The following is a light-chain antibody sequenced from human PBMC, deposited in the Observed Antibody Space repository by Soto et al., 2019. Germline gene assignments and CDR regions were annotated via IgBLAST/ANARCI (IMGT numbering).Light chain of an antibody. J-gene: IGKJ2*01. CDR3: QQSYSTPYS. CDR2: LTS. V-gene: IGKV1-39*01. Sequence: DIQMTQSPSSLSASVGDRVTITCRASRSIGNYLNWYHQKPERAPKLLIYLTSSLQSGVPSRFSGSGSGTDFTLTISRLQPEDFATYYFQQSYSTPYSFGQGTKLEIK. CDR1: RSIGNY.